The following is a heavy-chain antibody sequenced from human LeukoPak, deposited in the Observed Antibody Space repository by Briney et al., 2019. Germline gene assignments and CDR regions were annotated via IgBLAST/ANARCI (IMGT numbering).Heavy chain of an antibody. Sequence: GGSLRLSCAASGFTVSSNYMSWVRQAPGKGLEWVSVIYSGGSTYYADSVKGRFTISGDNSKNTLYLQMNSLRAEDTAVYYCARDLGYCSSTSCYNGMDVWGQGTTVTVSS. D-gene: IGHD2-2*02. CDR3: ARDLGYCSSTSCYNGMDV. V-gene: IGHV3-53*01. J-gene: IGHJ6*02. CDR1: GFTVSSNY. CDR2: IYSGGST.